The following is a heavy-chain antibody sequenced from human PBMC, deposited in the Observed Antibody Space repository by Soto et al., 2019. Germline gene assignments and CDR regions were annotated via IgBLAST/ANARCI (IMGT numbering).Heavy chain of an antibody. Sequence: GGSLRLSCAASGFTFSSYDMHWVRQATGKGLEWVSAIGTAGDTYYPGSVKGRFTISRENAKNSLYLQMNSLRAEDTAVYYCAHPRPYSGYGRDYWGQGTLVTVSS. V-gene: IGHV3-13*01. CDR1: GFTFSSYD. CDR3: AHPRPYSGYGRDY. CDR2: IGTAGDT. D-gene: IGHD5-12*01. J-gene: IGHJ4*02.